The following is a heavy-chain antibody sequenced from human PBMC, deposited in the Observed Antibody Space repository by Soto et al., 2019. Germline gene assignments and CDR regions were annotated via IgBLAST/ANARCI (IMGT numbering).Heavy chain of an antibody. CDR1: GGSISSYY. CDR2: IYNSGNT. V-gene: IGHV4-59*01. CDR3: AREGNLGRWLQPLDF. D-gene: IGHD5-12*01. Sequence: SETLSLTCTVSGGSISSYYWSWIRQPPGRGLEWIGYIYNSGNTNYNPSLKSRVTISLDTSKNQFSLRLISVTAADTAKYFCAREGNLGRWLQPLDFWGQGTLVTVS. J-gene: IGHJ4*02.